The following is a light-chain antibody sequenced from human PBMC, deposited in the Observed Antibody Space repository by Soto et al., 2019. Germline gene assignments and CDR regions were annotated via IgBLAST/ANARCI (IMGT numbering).Light chain of an antibody. J-gene: IGKJ5*01. CDR2: GAS. CDR1: QGISTW. V-gene: IGKV1-12*01. Sequence: VQVTQSPSTLSGSVEDRFTITFRASQGISTWLAWYQQRPGKAPKLLISGASMLQSGVPSRFSGSGSGTHFTLTITSLQPEDFATYYCQQTDSLPVTFGQGTRLEIK. CDR3: QQTDSLPVT.